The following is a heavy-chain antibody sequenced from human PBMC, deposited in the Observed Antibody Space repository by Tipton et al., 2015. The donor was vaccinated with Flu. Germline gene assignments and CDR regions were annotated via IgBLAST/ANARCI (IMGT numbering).Heavy chain of an antibody. Sequence: SLRLSCAASGFTFSSYSMNWVRQAPGKGLEWVSSISSSSSYIYYADSVKGRFTISRDNAKNSLYLQMNSLRAEDTAVYYCAGDLGSSWGIDYWGQGTLVTVSS. D-gene: IGHD6-13*01. CDR2: ISSSSSYI. J-gene: IGHJ4*02. V-gene: IGHV3-21*01. CDR3: AGDLGSSWGIDY. CDR1: GFTFSSYS.